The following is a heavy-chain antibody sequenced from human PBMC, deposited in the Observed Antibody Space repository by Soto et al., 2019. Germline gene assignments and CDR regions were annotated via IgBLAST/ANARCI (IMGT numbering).Heavy chain of an antibody. J-gene: IGHJ4*02. D-gene: IGHD5-18*01. CDR2: IYYTGLA. V-gene: IGHV4-30-4*01. CDR3: ARDAGYSYGPFDS. Sequence: SETLSLTCTVSGGSINSGGYYWSWIRQPPGKGLEWIGSIYYTGLAYYSPSLKSRVTISVDTSRSHLSLKLSSVTAADTALYYCARDAGYSYGPFDSWGQGTLVTVSS. CDR1: GGSINSGGYY.